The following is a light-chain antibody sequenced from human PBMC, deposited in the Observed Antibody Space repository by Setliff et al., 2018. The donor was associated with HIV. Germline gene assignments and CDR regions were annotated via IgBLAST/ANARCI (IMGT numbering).Light chain of an antibody. CDR1: SSNIGSNS. CDR2: KSN. CDR3: AAWDDSLNGFYV. V-gene: IGLV1-44*01. Sequence: QSLLTQPPSASGTPGQRVTISCSGSSSNIGSNSVNWYRQLPGTAPKVLIYKSNERPLGVPDRFSGSKSGTSASLVISGLQSEDEADYYCAAWDDSLNGFYVFGTGTKVTVL. J-gene: IGLJ1*01.